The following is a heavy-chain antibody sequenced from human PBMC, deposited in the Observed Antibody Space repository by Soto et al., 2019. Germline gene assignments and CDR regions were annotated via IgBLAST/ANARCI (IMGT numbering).Heavy chain of an antibody. CDR2: ISGSGGST. D-gene: IGHD3-22*01. Sequence: GGSLRLSCAASGFTFSSYAMSWVRQAPGKGLEWVSAISGSGGSTYYADSVKGRFTISRDNSKNTLYLQMNSLRAEDTAVYYCAKRLYYDRSGTGGAFDIWGQGTMVTVSS. J-gene: IGHJ3*02. CDR1: GFTFSSYA. V-gene: IGHV3-23*01. CDR3: AKRLYYDRSGTGGAFDI.